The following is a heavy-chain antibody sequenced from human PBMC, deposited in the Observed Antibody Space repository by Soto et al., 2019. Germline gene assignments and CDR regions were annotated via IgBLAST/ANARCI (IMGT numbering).Heavy chain of an antibody. V-gene: IGHV4-34*01. Sequence: QVQLQQWGAGLLKPSETLSLTCAVYGGSFSGYYWSWIRQPPGKGLEWIGDINHSGSTNYNPSLKSRVTISVDTSKNQFSLKLSSVTAADTAVYYCARIGSENWFDPWGQGTLVTVSS. J-gene: IGHJ5*02. CDR2: INHSGST. CDR3: ARIGSENWFDP. D-gene: IGHD2-15*01. CDR1: GGSFSGYY.